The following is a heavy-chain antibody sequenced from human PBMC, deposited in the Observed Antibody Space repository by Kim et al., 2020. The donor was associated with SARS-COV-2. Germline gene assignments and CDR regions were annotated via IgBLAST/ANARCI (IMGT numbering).Heavy chain of an antibody. V-gene: IGHV3-30-3*01. CDR2: ISYDGSNK. D-gene: IGHD3-10*01. CDR3: ARVRSGDDY. CDR1: GFTFSSYA. J-gene: IGHJ4*02. Sequence: GGSLRLSCAASGFTFSSYAMHWVRQAPGKGLEWVAVISYDGSNKYYADSVKGRFTISRDNSKNTPYLQMNSLRAEDTAVYYCARVRSGDDYWGQGTLVTVSS.